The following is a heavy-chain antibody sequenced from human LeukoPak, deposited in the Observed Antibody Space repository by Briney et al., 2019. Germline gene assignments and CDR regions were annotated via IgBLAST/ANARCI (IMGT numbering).Heavy chain of an antibody. V-gene: IGHV1-46*01. CDR3: ARDYYGSGSYYVNWFDP. J-gene: IGHJ5*02. CDR2: INPSGGST. CDR1: GYTFTSYY. D-gene: IGHD3-10*01. Sequence: ASVKVSCKASGYTFTSYYMHWVRQAPGQGLEWMGIINPSGGSTSYAQKFQGRVTMTRDTSTSTVYMELSSLRSEDTAVYYCARDYYGSGSYYVNWFDPWGQGTLVTVSS.